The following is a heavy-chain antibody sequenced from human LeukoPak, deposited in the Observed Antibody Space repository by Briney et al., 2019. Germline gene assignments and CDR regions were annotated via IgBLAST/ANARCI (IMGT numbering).Heavy chain of an antibody. CDR2: IYYSGST. D-gene: IGHD3-3*01. CDR3: ARDVITIFGKRDYYYMDV. Sequence: SETLSLTCTVSGGSISSYYWSWIRQPPGKGLDWIGYIYYSGSTNYSPSLKSRVTISVDTSKNQFSLKLSSVTAADTAVYYCARDVITIFGKRDYYYMDVWGKGTTVTVSS. CDR1: GGSISSYY. V-gene: IGHV4-59*01. J-gene: IGHJ6*03.